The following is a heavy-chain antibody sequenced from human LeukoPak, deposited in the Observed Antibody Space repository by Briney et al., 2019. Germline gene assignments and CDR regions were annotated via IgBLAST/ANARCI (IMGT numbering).Heavy chain of an antibody. CDR2: INPNSGGT. J-gene: IGHJ4*02. V-gene: IGHV1-2*02. CDR1: GYTCTRYY. Sequence: DSVKASCNASGYTCTRYYIHSVRQAPRQRLKCMGWINPNSGGTNYAQKFQGRVTMTRDTSISTAYMELSRLRSDDTAVYYCARDFPYYYDSSGDDYWGQGTLVTVSS. D-gene: IGHD3-22*01. CDR3: ARDFPYYYDSSGDDY.